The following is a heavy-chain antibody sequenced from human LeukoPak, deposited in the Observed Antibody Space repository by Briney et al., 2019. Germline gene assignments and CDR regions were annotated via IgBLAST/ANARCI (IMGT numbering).Heavy chain of an antibody. CDR1: GHSFTSYW. CDR3: ARHKVTMRFKDAFDI. J-gene: IGHJ3*02. V-gene: IGHV5-51*01. CDR2: IYPGDSDT. D-gene: IGHD4-11*01. Sequence: GESLKISCKGSGHSFTSYWIGWVRQMPGKGLEWMGIIYPGDSDTRYSPSFQGQVTISADKSISAAYLQWSSLKASDTAMYYCARHKVTMRFKDAFDIWGQGTMVTVSS.